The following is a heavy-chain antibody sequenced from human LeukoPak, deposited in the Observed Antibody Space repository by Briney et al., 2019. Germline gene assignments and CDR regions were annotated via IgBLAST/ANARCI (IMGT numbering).Heavy chain of an antibody. Sequence: PGGSLRLSCAACGFTLSCNYMRWVRQAPGKGLEWVSVIYSGGSTYYADSVKGRFTISRDNSKNTLYLQMNSLRDEDTPVYYCAKSFYYWGQGTLVTVSS. J-gene: IGHJ4*02. CDR3: AKSFYY. CDR1: GFTLSCNY. CDR2: IYSGGST. V-gene: IGHV3-53*01.